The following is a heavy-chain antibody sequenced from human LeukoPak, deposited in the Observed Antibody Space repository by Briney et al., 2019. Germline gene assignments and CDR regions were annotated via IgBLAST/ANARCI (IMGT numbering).Heavy chain of an antibody. CDR2: FSGNAVSK. D-gene: IGHD3-10*01. Sequence: GGTLRLSCAASGFPFSNYAMSWVRQAPGKGLEWVSSFSGNAVSKYYPDSVKGRFTVSGDNSKNTLYLQMNSLRAEDTALYYCANDGEASLLPGGYWGQGTLVTVSS. V-gene: IGHV3-23*01. CDR1: GFPFSNYA. J-gene: IGHJ4*02. CDR3: ANDGEASLLPGGY.